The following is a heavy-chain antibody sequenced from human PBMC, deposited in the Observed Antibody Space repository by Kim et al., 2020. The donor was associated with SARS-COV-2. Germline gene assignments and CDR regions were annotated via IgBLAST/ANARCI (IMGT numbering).Heavy chain of an antibody. J-gene: IGHJ4*01. Sequence: GGSLRLSCAISGFTLNTYGVHWVRQAPGKGLEWVAVISENGHKTQYAESVKGRFTISTDDSKKTIYLQMNSLRRDDTALSYCEKEGSKRIVADQFYFAD. CDR3: EKEGSKRIVADQFYFAD. CDR1: GFTLNTYG. D-gene: IGHD5-12*01. V-gene: IGHV3-30*18. CDR2: ISENGHKT.